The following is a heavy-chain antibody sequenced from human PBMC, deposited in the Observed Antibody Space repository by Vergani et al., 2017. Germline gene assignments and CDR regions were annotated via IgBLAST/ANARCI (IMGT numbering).Heavy chain of an antibody. CDR1: GFSFSDHY. J-gene: IGHJ3*02. Sequence: QVQLVESGGGLVKPGGSLRLSCAASGFSFSDHYMTWIRQAPGKGLEWVSYISNSGNTIEYADSVKGRFSISRDNAKSSLFLQMDSLRAEDTAVYYCARDHRDYNNYPGTLDIWGQGSMVTGSS. V-gene: IGHV3-11*01. D-gene: IGHD5-24*01. CDR3: ARDHRDYNNYPGTLDI. CDR2: ISNSGNTI.